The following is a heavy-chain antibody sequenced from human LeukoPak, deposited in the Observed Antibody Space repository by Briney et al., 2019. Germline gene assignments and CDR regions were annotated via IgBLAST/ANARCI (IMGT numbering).Heavy chain of an antibody. D-gene: IGHD5-12*01. CDR2: IYPGDSDT. CDR3: ARRQTKGGYAPRGVDY. CDR1: GYSFTSYW. Sequence: GESLKISCKGSGYSFTSYWIGWVRQMPGKGLEWMGIIYPGDSDTRYSPSFQGQVTISADKSISTAYLQWSSLKASDTAMYYCARRQTKGGYAPRGVDYWGQGTLVTVSS. J-gene: IGHJ4*02. V-gene: IGHV5-51*01.